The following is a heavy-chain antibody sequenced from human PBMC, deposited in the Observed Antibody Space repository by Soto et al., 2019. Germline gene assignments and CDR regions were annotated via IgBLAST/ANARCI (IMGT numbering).Heavy chain of an antibody. D-gene: IGHD2-15*01. CDR2: MNPNSGNT. V-gene: IGHV1-8*01. CDR1: GYTFTSYD. J-gene: IGHJ5*02. CDR3: AISGYCSGGSCGWFDP. Sequence: QVQLVQSGAEVKKPGASVKVSCKASGYTFTSYDINWVRQATGQGLEWMGWMNPNSGNTGYAQKFQGRVTMTRNTSISTDYMELSSLRSEDTAVYYCAISGYCSGGSCGWFDPWGQGTLVTVSS.